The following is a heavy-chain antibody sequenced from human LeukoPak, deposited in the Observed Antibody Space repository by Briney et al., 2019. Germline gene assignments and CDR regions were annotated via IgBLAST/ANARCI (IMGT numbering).Heavy chain of an antibody. V-gene: IGHV4-34*01. CDR3: ARGWEPFEYSTSCYRGSYYYYYMSV. Sequence: SETLSLTCAVYGGSFNDYYWTWIRQPPGKGLEWIGEIDHAGRANYNPSLKSRVTISVDTSKNQFSLHLNSVTAADTAVYHCARGWEPFEYSTSCYRGSYYYYYMSVWGKGTAVTVSS. CDR1: GGSFNDYY. D-gene: IGHD6-13*01. J-gene: IGHJ6*03. CDR2: IDHAGRA.